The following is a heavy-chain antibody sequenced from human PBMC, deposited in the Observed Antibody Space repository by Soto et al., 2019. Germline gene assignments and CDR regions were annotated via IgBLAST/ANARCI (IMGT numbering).Heavy chain of an antibody. Sequence: XGSLRLSCRASGVTFSSSAMTWVRQAPGKGLDWVSVISGSGGGTYYADSVKGRFTIFRESSKSTLYLQMNSLRDEDTAVYYCAKVRVLDSSGYYPYYFDYWGQGHLVTVSS. CDR3: AKVRVLDSSGYYPYYFDY. CDR1: GVTFSSSA. CDR2: ISGSGGGT. V-gene: IGHV3-23*01. J-gene: IGHJ4*02. D-gene: IGHD3-22*01.